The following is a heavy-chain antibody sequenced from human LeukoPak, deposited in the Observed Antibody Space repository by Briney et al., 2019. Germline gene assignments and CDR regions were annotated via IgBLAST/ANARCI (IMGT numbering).Heavy chain of an antibody. V-gene: IGHV3-53*01. CDR2: IYSGGST. J-gene: IGHJ4*02. CDR3: ARGEGYSSSFQLDY. CDR1: GFTVSSNY. D-gene: IGHD6-6*01. Sequence: GGSLRLSXAASGFTVSSNYMSWVRQAPGKGLEWVSIIYSGGSTYYADSVKGRFTISRDNSKNTLYLQMNSLRAEDTAVYYCARGEGYSSSFQLDYWGQGTLVTVSS.